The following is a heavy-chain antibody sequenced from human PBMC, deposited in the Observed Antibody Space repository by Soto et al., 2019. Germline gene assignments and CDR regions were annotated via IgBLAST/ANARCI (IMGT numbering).Heavy chain of an antibody. CDR3: AKSNSGSSSIYYYYYYGMDV. CDR1: GFTFSSYA. CDR2: ISYDGSNK. D-gene: IGHD1-26*01. V-gene: IGHV3-30-3*02. J-gene: IGHJ6*02. Sequence: QVQLVESGGGVVQPGRSLRLSCAASGFTFSSYAMHWVRQAPGKGLEWVAVISYDGSNKYYADSVKGRFTISRDNSXXTXYXXMNSLRAEDTAVYYCAKSNSGSSSIYYYYYYGMDVWGQGTTVTVSS.